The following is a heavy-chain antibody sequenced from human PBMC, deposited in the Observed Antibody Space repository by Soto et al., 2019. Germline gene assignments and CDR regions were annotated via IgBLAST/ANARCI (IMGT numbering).Heavy chain of an antibody. D-gene: IGHD3-10*01. CDR1: GGSFSGYY. J-gene: IGHJ6*02. CDR2: IYYNGIT. CDR3: ARDRRFGEPRARYGVDV. Sequence: SETLSLTCAVYGGSFSGYYWTWIRQHPGKGLEWIGYIYYNGITFYNPSLKSRISMSVDTSKSQFSLKLSSVTAADTAVYYCARDRRFGEPRARYGVDVWGQGTTVTVSS. V-gene: IGHV4-34*09.